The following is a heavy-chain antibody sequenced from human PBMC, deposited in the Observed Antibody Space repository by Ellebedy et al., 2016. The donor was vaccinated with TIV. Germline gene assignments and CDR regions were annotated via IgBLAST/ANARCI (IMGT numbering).Heavy chain of an antibody. CDR1: GFIVSNYG. D-gene: IGHD5-12*01. CDR2: IWYDGSNK. CDR3: VRAPRGQYYFDY. J-gene: IGHJ4*02. V-gene: IGHV3-33*01. Sequence: GGSLRLCXAASGFIVSNYGMHWVRQAPGKGLEWAAVIWYDGSNKYYADSVKGRFTISRDNSKNTLYLEMNSLRAEDTAVYYCVRAPRGQYYFDYWGQGTLVTISS.